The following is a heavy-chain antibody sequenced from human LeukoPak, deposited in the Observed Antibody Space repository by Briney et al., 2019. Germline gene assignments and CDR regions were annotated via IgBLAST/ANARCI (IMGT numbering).Heavy chain of an antibody. Sequence: SETLSLTCTVSGGSISSSSYYWGWIRQPPGKGLEWIGSIYYSGSTYNNPSLKSRVTISVDTSKNQFSLKLSSVTAADTAVYYCARLAARPDNWFDPWGQGTLVTVSS. J-gene: IGHJ5*02. CDR1: GGSISSSSYY. CDR2: IYYSGST. D-gene: IGHD6-6*01. CDR3: ARLAARPDNWFDP. V-gene: IGHV4-39*01.